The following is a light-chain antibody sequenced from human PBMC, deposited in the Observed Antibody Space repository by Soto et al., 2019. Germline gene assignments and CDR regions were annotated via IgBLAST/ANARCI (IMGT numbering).Light chain of an antibody. Sequence: DIQMTQSPSTLSGSVGDRVTITCRASQTISSWLAWYQQKPGKAPKLLIYKASTLKSGVPSRFSGSGSGTEFTLTISSLQPDDFATYYCQQYNSYSSRTFGQGTKV. CDR2: KAS. CDR1: QTISSW. CDR3: QQYNSYSSRT. V-gene: IGKV1-5*03. J-gene: IGKJ1*01.